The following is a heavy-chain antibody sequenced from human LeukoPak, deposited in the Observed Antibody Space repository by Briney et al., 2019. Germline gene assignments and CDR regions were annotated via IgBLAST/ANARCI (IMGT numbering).Heavy chain of an antibody. V-gene: IGHV3-53*05. CDR1: GFTVSSNY. Sequence: PGGSLRLSCAASGFTVSSNYMSWVRQAPGKGLEGFSVIYSGGSTYYAGSVKGRFTSSIDNSNSTLSLQMNSLRAEDTAVYYCAKDFRELLGDRIVVVPADDYWGQGTLVTVSS. CDR3: AKDFRELLGDRIVVVPADDY. CDR2: IYSGGST. D-gene: IGHD2-2*01. J-gene: IGHJ4*02.